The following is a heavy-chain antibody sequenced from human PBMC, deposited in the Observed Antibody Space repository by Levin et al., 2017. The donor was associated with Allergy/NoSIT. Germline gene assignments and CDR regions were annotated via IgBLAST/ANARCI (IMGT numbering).Heavy chain of an antibody. CDR1: GNTFTGHY. CDR2: IDPKSGGS. CDR3: ARDRGILARGNSFDI. V-gene: IGHV1-2*02. Sequence: GESLKISCKPSGNTFTGHYIHWVRQAPGKGLEWMGWIDPKSGGSTSPQRFQGRVTMTRDTSITTVYMELSRLTSGDTAVYYCARDRGILARGNSFDIWGQGTRVTVS. J-gene: IGHJ3*02. D-gene: IGHD3-10*01.